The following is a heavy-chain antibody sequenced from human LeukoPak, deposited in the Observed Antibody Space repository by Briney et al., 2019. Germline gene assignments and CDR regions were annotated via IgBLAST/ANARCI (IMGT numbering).Heavy chain of an antibody. CDR1: GFTFSSYA. Sequence: QPGGSVSLSCAASGFTFSSYAMSWVRHAPGKGLEWVSANSGSGCRTYYAHSVRGRFTISRDKSKNTLYLQMNSLRAEDTDIYYCVRLRLGELSLYYFDYWGQGTLVTVSS. CDR2: NSGSGCRT. D-gene: IGHD3-16*02. J-gene: IGHJ4*01. V-gene: IGHV3-23*01. CDR3: VRLRLGELSLYYFDY.